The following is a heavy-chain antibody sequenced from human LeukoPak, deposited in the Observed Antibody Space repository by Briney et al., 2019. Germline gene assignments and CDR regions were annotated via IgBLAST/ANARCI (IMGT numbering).Heavy chain of an antibody. CDR1: GGSFSGYY. CDR3: ARDREEGNWFDP. J-gene: IGHJ5*02. Sequence: SETLSLTCAVYGGSFSGYYWSWIRQPPGKGLEWIGEINHSGSTNYNPSLKSRVAISVDTSKNQFSLKLSSVTAADTAVYYCARDREEGNWFDPWGQGTLVTVSS. V-gene: IGHV4-34*01. CDR2: INHSGST. D-gene: IGHD1-26*01.